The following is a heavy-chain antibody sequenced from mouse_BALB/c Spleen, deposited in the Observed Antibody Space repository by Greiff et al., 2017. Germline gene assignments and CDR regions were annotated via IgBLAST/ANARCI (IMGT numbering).Heavy chain of an antibody. J-gene: IGHJ1*01. D-gene: IGHD2-12*01. V-gene: IGHV5-4*02. CDR3: ARGYDGYWYFDV. CDR1: GFTFSDYY. Sequence: EVQRVESGGGLVKPGGSLKLSCAASGFTFSDYYMYWVRQTPEKRLEWVATISDGGSYTYYPDSVKGRFTISRDNAKNNLYLQMSSLKSEDTAMYYCARGYDGYWYFDVWGAGTTVTVSS. CDR2: ISDGGSYT.